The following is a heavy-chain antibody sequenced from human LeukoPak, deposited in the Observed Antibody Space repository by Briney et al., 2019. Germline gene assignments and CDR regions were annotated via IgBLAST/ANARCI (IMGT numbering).Heavy chain of an antibody. CDR3: AREACLSCYMSGRFDP. V-gene: IGHV1-18*01. CDR2: ISAYNGNT. D-gene: IGHD2-2*02. Sequence: GASVKVSCKASGYTFTSYGISWVRQAPGQGLEWMGWISAYNGNTNYAQKLQGRVTMTTDTSTSTAYMELRSLRSDDTAVYYCAREACLSCYMSGRFDPWGQGTLVTVSS. CDR1: GYTFTSYG. J-gene: IGHJ5*02.